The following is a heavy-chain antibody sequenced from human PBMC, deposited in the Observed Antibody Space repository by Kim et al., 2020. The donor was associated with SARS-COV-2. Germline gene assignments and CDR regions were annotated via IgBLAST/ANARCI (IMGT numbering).Heavy chain of an antibody. CDR2: IYYSGST. Sequence: SETLSLTCTVSGGSISSSSYYWGWIRQPPGKGLEWIGSIYYSGSTYYNPSLKSRVTISVDTSKNQFSLKLSSVTAADTAVYYCARSYTSSGYDLGYYGMDVWGKGTTVTVSS. CDR1: GGSISSSSYY. CDR3: ARSYTSSGYDLGYYGMDV. V-gene: IGHV4-39*07. J-gene: IGHJ6*04. D-gene: IGHD5-12*01.